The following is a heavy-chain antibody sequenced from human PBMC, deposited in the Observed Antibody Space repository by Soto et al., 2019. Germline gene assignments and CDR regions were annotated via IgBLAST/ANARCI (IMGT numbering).Heavy chain of an antibody. Sequence: SETLSLTCAAYGGSFSGYYLGWIRQPPGKGLEWIGEINHSGSTNYNPSLKSRVTISVDTSKNQFSLKLSSVTAADTAVYYCASITGTTLTVDIWGQGTMDTVSS. CDR2: INHSGST. D-gene: IGHD1-7*01. CDR1: GGSFSGYY. CDR3: ASITGTTLTVDI. V-gene: IGHV4-34*01. J-gene: IGHJ3*02.